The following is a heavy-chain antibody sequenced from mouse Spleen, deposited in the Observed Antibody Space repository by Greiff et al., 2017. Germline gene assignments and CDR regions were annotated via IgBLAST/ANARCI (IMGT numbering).Heavy chain of an antibody. Sequence: QVQLQQSGAELVKPGASVKLSCKASGYTFTEYTIHWVKQRSGQGLEWIGWFYPGSGSIKYNEKFKDKATLTADKSSSTVYMELSRLTSEDTAVYYCTTCYRYDYAMDYWGQGTSVTVSS. J-gene: IGHJ4*01. CDR3: TTCYRYDYAMDY. V-gene: IGHV1-62-2*01. CDR2: FYPGSGSI. CDR1: GYTFTEYT. D-gene: IGHD2-14*01.